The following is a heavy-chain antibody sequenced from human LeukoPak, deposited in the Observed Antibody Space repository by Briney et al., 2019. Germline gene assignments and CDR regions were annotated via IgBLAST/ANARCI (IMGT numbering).Heavy chain of an antibody. CDR1: GGSISNYY. D-gene: IGHD4-17*01. CDR3: ARDDYGDYRGVDY. Sequence: SETLSLTCTVSGGSISNYYWSWIRQPPGKGLEWIGYIYYSGSTYYNPSLKSRVTISVDTSKNQFSLKLSSVTAADTAVYYCARDDYGDYRGVDYWGRGTLVTVSS. J-gene: IGHJ4*02. CDR2: IYYSGST. V-gene: IGHV4-59*12.